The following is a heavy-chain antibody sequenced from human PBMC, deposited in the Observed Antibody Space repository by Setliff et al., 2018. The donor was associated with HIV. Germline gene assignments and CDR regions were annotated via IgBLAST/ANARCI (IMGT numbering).Heavy chain of an antibody. V-gene: IGHV3-15*01. CDR1: GFTFNNAW. Sequence: PGGSLRLSCAASGFTFNNAWMTWVRQAPGKGLEWVGRIKSKNDGGATDYVAHVKGRFTISRDDSKNTLYLQMNSLETEDTAVYYCTTDRVGGRTTWYRLGAFEIWGQGTMVTVSS. J-gene: IGHJ3*02. D-gene: IGHD1-26*01. CDR3: TTDRVGGRTTWYRLGAFEI. CDR2: IKSKNDGGAT.